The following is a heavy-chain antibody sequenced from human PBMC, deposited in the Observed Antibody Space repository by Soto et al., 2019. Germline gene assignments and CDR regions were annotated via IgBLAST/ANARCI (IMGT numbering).Heavy chain of an antibody. CDR1: FVSICSIIYY. J-gene: IGHJ6*02. V-gene: IGHV4-39*01. Sequence: SDTLSLTCTVTFVSICSIIYYWGWIRQPPGKGLEWIGSIYYSGSTYYNPSLKSRVTISVDTSKNQFSLKLSSVTAADTAVYYCACIFSGGYGYGFYYYGMDVWGQGTTVT. CDR3: ACIFSGGYGYGFYYYGMDV. D-gene: IGHD5-18*01. CDR2: IYYSGST.